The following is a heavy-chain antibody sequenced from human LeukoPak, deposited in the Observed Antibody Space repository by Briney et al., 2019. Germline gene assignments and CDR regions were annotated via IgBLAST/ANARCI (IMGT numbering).Heavy chain of an antibody. D-gene: IGHD4-17*01. CDR1: GGSFSGYY. CDR3: ARWGMTTVTTPVNDYYGMDV. V-gene: IGHV4-34*01. Sequence: SETLSLTCAVYGGSFSGYYWSWIRQPPGKGLEWIGEINHSGSTNYNPSLKSRVTISVDTSKNQFSLKLSSVTAADTAVYYCARWGMTTVTTPVNDYYGMDVWGQGTTVTVSS. CDR2: INHSGST. J-gene: IGHJ6*02.